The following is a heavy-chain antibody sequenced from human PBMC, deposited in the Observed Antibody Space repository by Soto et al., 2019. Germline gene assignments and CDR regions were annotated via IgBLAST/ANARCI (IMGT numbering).Heavy chain of an antibody. D-gene: IGHD3-3*01. Sequence: LVNPTETLTLTCTVSGFSLSNARMGVSWIRQPPAKALEWLAHIFSNDEKSYSPSLKSRLTISKDTSKSQVVLTMTNMDPVDTATYYCARILGITILGYYYYGMDVWGQGTTVTVSS. J-gene: IGHJ6*02. CDR2: IFSNDEK. V-gene: IGHV2-26*01. CDR3: ARILGITILGYYYYGMDV. CDR1: GFSLSNARMG.